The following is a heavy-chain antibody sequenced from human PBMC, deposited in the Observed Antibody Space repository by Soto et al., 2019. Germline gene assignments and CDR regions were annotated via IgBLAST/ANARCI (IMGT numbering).Heavy chain of an antibody. CDR3: VMVDNYVTPTPQDV. V-gene: IGHV1-18*01. Sequence: QVQLVQSGDEVKKPGASVKVSCKASGYIFVNYGIAWVRQAPGQGLEWMGWISPYTGNTHSASKVQGRLTMTTDTSTGTAYMDLGSLTYDDTAVYYCVMVDNYVTPTPQDVWGQGTTVTVSS. CDR2: ISPYTGNT. J-gene: IGHJ6*02. CDR1: GYIFVNYG. D-gene: IGHD3-16*01.